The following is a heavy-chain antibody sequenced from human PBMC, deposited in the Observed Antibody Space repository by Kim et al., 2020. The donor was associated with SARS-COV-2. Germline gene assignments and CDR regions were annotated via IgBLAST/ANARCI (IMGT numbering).Heavy chain of an antibody. J-gene: IGHJ6*02. CDR2: INHSGST. CDR1: GGSFSGYY. Sequence: SETLSLTCAVYGGSFSGYYWSWIRQPPGKGLEWIGEINHSGSTNYNPSLKSRVTISVDTSKNQFSLKLSSVTAADTAVYYCARGRRCTGGVCSPYYYYGMDVWGQGTTVTVSS. D-gene: IGHD2-8*02. CDR3: ARGRRCTGGVCSPYYYYGMDV. V-gene: IGHV4-34*01.